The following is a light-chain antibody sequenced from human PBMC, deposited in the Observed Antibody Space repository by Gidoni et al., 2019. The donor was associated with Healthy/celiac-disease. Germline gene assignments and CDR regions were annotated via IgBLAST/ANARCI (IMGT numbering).Light chain of an antibody. CDR3: MQALQTPWT. CDR1: QSLLHINGYNS. V-gene: IGKV2-28*01. Sequence: DMVMTQSPLSPLVTPGEPASISCRSSQSLLHINGYNSLDWYLQKPGQSPQLLSYLGSNRASGVPDRFCCSGSGTYFTLKISRVEAEDVVVYYCMQALQTPWTFGQGTKVEIK. J-gene: IGKJ1*01. CDR2: LGS.